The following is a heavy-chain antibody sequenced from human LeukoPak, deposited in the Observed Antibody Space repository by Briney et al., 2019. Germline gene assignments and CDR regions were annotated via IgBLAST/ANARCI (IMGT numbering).Heavy chain of an antibody. J-gene: IGHJ4*02. Sequence: GASVKVSCKASGYTFTGYYMHWVRQAPGQGLEWMGWINPNSGGTNYAQKFQGRVTMTRDTSISTAYMELSRLSSDDTAVYYCARAYYESSAYRHAVYFDYWGQGTLVTVSS. D-gene: IGHD3-22*01. CDR2: INPNSGGT. CDR3: ARAYYESSAYRHAVYFDY. CDR1: GYTFTGYY. V-gene: IGHV1-2*02.